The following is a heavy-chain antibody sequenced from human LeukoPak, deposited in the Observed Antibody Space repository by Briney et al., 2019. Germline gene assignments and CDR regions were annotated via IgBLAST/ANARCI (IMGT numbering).Heavy chain of an antibody. J-gene: IGHJ4*02. D-gene: IGHD3-22*01. CDR1: GFTFSTHW. CDR2: IKEDGGTT. CDR3: APQTMILVL. V-gene: IGHV3-7*01. Sequence: PGGSLRLSRVASGFTFSTHWVSWVRQAPGKGLEWVANIKEDGGTTDYVDSVKGRFTISRDSAKNSVFLQMNSLRAEDTAVYYCAPQTMILVLGGQGTLVTVSS.